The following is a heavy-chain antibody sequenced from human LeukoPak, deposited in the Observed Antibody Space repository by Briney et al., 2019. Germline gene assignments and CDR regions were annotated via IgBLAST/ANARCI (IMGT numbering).Heavy chain of an antibody. J-gene: IGHJ5*02. CDR2: IIPNSGGT. CDR1: GYTFTDYY. Sequence: ASVTVSCKASGYTFTDYYMHWVRQTPGPGLEGMGWIIPNSGGTEYAQKFQGRVTMTRDTSISTFYMELTRLTSDDTAVYYCARRYHDILTGYRTESWFAPWGQGTLVTVSA. V-gene: IGHV1-2*02. D-gene: IGHD3-9*01. CDR3: ARRYHDILTGYRTESWFAP.